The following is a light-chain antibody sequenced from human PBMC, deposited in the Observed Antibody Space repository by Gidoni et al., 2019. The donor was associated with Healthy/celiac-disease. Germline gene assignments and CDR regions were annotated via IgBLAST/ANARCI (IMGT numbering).Light chain of an antibody. Sequence: EIVLPQSPATLSLSPGERATLSCRASQSVSSYLAWYQQKPGQAPRLLIYDASNRATGIPARFSGSGSGTDFTLTISSLEPEDFAVYYCQQRRTGFTFXPXTKVDIK. CDR2: DAS. CDR1: QSVSSY. J-gene: IGKJ3*01. CDR3: QQRRTGFT. V-gene: IGKV3-11*01.